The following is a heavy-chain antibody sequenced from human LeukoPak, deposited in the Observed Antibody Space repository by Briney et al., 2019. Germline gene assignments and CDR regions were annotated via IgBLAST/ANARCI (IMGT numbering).Heavy chain of an antibody. CDR3: GVNSTKHTFDI. Sequence: SETLSLTCTVSGGSMSPFYWSWIRQSPGKGQEWIGSIYYSGGTNYNPSLKSRVTISVDTSKNQFSLELSSVTAADTAVYYCGVNSTKHTFDIWGQGTMVTVSS. D-gene: IGHD1-1*01. CDR1: GGSMSPFY. V-gene: IGHV4-59*08. CDR2: IYYSGGT. J-gene: IGHJ3*02.